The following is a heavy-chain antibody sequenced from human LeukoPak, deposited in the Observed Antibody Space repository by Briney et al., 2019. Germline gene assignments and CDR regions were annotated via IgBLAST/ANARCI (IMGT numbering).Heavy chain of an antibody. V-gene: IGHV4-39*01. CDR2: ISYSGST. CDR3: ARRWYYYDSSGYHNWFDP. D-gene: IGHD3-22*01. Sequence: PSETLSLTCTVSGGSISSNSYYWGWIRQPPGKGLEWIGSISYSGSTYYNPSLKSRVTISIDTSKNQFSLKLSSVTAADTAVYYCARRWYYYDSSGYHNWFDPWGQGTLVTVSS. CDR1: GGSISSNSYY. J-gene: IGHJ5*02.